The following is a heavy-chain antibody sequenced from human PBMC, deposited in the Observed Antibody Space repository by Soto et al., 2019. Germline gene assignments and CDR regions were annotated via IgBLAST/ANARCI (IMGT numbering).Heavy chain of an antibody. CDR1: GFTFSDYY. Sequence: QVQLVESGGGLVKPGGSLRLSCAASGFTFSDYYMSWIRQAPGKGLEWVSYISSSSSYTNYEDSVKGRFTISRDNAKNSLHLQMNSLRAEDTAVYYCARALLYSYDFWSGYPNNWFDPWGQGTLVTVSS. CDR3: ARALLYSYDFWSGYPNNWFDP. V-gene: IGHV3-11*06. CDR2: ISSSSSYT. J-gene: IGHJ5*02. D-gene: IGHD3-3*01.